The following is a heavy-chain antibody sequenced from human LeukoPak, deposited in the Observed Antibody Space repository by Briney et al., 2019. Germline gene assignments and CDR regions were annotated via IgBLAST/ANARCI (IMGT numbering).Heavy chain of an antibody. Sequence: PSETLSLTCTVSGGSISSYYWSWIRQPAGKGLEWIGYIYYSGSTNYNPSLKSRVTISVDTSKNQFSLKLTSVTAADTAVYYCARLSRTAAPDSWGQGTLVTVSS. CDR3: ARLSRTAAPDS. J-gene: IGHJ4*02. V-gene: IGHV4-59*08. CDR2: IYYSGST. CDR1: GGSISSYY. D-gene: IGHD6-13*01.